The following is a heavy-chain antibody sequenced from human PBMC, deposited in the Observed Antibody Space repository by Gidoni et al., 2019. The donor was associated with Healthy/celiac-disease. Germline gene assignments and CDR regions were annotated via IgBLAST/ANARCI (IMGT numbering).Heavy chain of an antibody. Sequence: QVQLVESGGGVVQPGRSLRLSCAASGFTFSSYGMLWVRQAPGKGLEWVAVIWYDGSNKYYADSVKGRFTISRDNSKNTLYLQMNSLRAEDTAVYYCARDRLDPHAFDIWGQGTMVTVSS. D-gene: IGHD3-9*01. J-gene: IGHJ3*02. CDR1: GFTFSSYG. V-gene: IGHV3-33*01. CDR3: ARDRLDPHAFDI. CDR2: IWYDGSNK.